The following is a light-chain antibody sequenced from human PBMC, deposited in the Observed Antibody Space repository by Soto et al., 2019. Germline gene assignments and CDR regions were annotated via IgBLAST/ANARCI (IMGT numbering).Light chain of an antibody. CDR1: QSISSW. J-gene: IGKJ1*01. Sequence: DIQMTQSPSTLSASVGDRVTITCRASQSISSWLAWYQQKPGKAPKLLIYDASSLESGVPSRFSGSGSGTEVTLPISSLQPDDFATYYCQQYSSYSPWTFGQGNKVELK. CDR2: DAS. V-gene: IGKV1-5*01. CDR3: QQYSSYSPWT.